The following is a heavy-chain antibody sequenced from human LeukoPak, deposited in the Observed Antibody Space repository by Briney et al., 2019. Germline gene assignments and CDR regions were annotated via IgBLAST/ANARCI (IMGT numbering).Heavy chain of an antibody. V-gene: IGHV4-31*03. CDR1: GGSISSGGYY. J-gene: IGHJ4*02. Sequence: SETLSLTCTVSGGSISSGGYYWSWIRQHPGKGLEWIGYIYYSGSTYYNPSLKSRVTISVDTSKNQFSLKLSSVTAADTAVYYCARLLVGGSSGYYPYFDYWGQGTLVTVSS. D-gene: IGHD3-22*01. CDR2: IYYSGST. CDR3: ARLLVGGSSGYYPYFDY.